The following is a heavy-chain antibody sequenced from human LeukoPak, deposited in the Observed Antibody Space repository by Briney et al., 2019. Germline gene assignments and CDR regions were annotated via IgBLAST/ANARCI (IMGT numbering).Heavy chain of an antibody. CDR3: AKASEAVLLWFGELVPDYYYGMDV. CDR2: ISGSGGST. D-gene: IGHD3-10*01. V-gene: IGHV3-23*01. J-gene: IGHJ6*02. Sequence: GGSLRLSCAASGFTFSSYAMSWVRQAPGKGLEWVSAISGSGGSTYYADSVKGRFTISRDNSKNTLYLQMNSLRAEDTAVYYCAKASEAVLLWFGELVPDYYYGMDVWGQGTQVTVSS. CDR1: GFTFSSYA.